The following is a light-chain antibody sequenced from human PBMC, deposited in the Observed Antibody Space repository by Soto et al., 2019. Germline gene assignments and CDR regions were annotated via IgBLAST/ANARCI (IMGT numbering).Light chain of an antibody. CDR1: QSVGIY. J-gene: IGKJ1*01. CDR2: DAS. Sequence: EILLTQSPATLSLSPGEGATLSCRASQSVGIYLAWYQQKPGQAPSLLIYDASKRATGIPARFSGSGSGTEFTLTISGLEPGDFAIYYCQQRSKWPPSFGQGTKVEIK. CDR3: QQRSKWPPS. V-gene: IGKV3-11*01.